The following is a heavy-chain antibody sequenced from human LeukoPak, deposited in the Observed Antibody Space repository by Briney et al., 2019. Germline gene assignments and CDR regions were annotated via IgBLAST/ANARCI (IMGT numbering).Heavy chain of an antibody. J-gene: IGHJ4*02. V-gene: IGHV4-39*07. D-gene: IGHD3-22*01. CDR3: ARVATAYYDSSGYPDY. CDR2: IYYSGST. Sequence: PSETLSLTCTVSGGSISSSSYYWGWIRQPPGKGLEWIGSIYYSGSTYYNPSLKSRVTISVDQSKNQFSLKLSSVTAADTAVYYCARVATAYYDSSGYPDYWGQGTLVTVSS. CDR1: GGSISSSSYY.